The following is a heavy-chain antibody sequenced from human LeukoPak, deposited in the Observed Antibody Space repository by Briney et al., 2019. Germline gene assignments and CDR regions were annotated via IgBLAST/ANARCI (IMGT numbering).Heavy chain of an antibody. J-gene: IGHJ2*01. D-gene: IGHD3-3*02. V-gene: IGHV3-53*01. CDR3: ARDSTGYWYFDL. CDR1: GFTVSSNY. Sequence: GGSLRLSCAASGFTVSSNYMSWVRQAPGKGLEWVSVIYSGGSTYYADSVKGRFTISRDNSKNTLYLQMNSLRAEDTAVYYCARDSTGYWYFDLWGRGTLVSVSS. CDR2: IYSGGST.